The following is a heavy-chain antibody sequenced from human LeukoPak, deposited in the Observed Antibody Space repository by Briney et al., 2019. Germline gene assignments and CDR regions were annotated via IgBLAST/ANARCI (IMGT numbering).Heavy chain of an antibody. V-gene: IGHV1-58*01. CDR1: GFTFTSSA. D-gene: IGHD6-19*01. CDR3: AAAKQWLAAVHLLRPFDAFDI. J-gene: IGHJ3*02. CDR2: IVVGSGNT. Sequence: SVKVSCKASGFTFTSSAVQWVRQARGQRLEWIGWIVVGSGNTNYAQKFQERVTITRDMSTSTAYMELSSLRSEDTAVYYCAAAKQWLAAVHLLRPFDAFDIWGQGTMVTVSS.